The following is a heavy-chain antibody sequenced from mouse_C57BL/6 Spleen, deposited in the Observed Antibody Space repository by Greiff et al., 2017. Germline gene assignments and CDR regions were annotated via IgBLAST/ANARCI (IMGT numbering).Heavy chain of an antibody. J-gene: IGHJ4*01. CDR3: ARKGYDYAMDY. CDR2: IYPGDGDT. CDR1: GYAFSSYW. D-gene: IGHD3-1*01. V-gene: IGHV1-80*01. Sequence: QVQLQQSGAELVKPGASVKISCKASGYAFSSYWMNWVKQRPGKGLEWIGQIYPGDGDTNYNGKFKGKATLTADKSSSTAYMQLSSLTSEDSAVYFCARKGYDYAMDYWGQGTSVTVSS.